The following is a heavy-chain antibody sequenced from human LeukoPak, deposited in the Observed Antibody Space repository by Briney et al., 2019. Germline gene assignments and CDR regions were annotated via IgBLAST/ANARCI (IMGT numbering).Heavy chain of an antibody. Sequence: PGGSLRLSCAASGFTFSSYGMHWVRQAPGKGLEWVAFIRYDGSNKYYADSVKGRFTISRDNSKNTLYLQMNSLRAEDTAVYYCAKDPYGSGSGEWYFDYWGQGTLVTVSS. D-gene: IGHD3-10*01. CDR2: IRYDGSNK. CDR1: GFTFSSYG. J-gene: IGHJ4*02. V-gene: IGHV3-30*02. CDR3: AKDPYGSGSGEWYFDY.